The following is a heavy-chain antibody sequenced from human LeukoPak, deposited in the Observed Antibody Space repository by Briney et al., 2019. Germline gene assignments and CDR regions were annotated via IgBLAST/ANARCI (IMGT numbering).Heavy chain of an antibody. J-gene: IGHJ4*02. CDR2: IFASGTT. Sequence: SETLSLTCTVSGGSINNYYWSWIRQPAGKGLEWIGRIFASGTTNYNPSLQSRVTMSVDTSKNQFSLKLNSVTAADTAVYYCAKDYGGLRYFDHWGQGTLVTVSS. CDR3: AKDYGGLRYFDH. V-gene: IGHV4-4*07. D-gene: IGHD4-23*01. CDR1: GGSINNYY.